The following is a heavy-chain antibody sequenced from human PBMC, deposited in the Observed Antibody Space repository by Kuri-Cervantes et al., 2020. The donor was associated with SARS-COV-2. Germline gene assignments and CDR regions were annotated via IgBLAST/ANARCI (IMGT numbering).Heavy chain of an antibody. J-gene: IGHJ5*02. CDR2: IYYSGST. CDR3: ARQMMSSITIFGVVITRNWFDP. V-gene: IGHV4-39*01. D-gene: IGHD3-3*01. CDR1: GGSISSSSYY. Sequence: ESLKISCTVSGGSISSSSYYWGWIRQPPGKGLEWIRSIYYSGSTYYNPSLKSRVTISVDTSKNQFSLKLGSVTAADTAVYYCARQMMSSITIFGVVITRNWFDPWGQGTLVTVSS.